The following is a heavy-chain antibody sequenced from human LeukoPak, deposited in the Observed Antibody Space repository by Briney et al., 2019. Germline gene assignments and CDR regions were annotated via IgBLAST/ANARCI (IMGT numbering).Heavy chain of an antibody. Sequence: GGSLRLSCAASGFTFSDYYMSWLRQAPGKGLEWVSYISSSGSTIYYADSVKGRFTISRDNAKNSLYLQMNSLRAEDTAVYYCASRDRQNYYDSSGYYYYFDYWGRGTLVTVSS. V-gene: IGHV3-11*01. J-gene: IGHJ4*02. CDR3: ASRDRQNYYDSSGYYYYFDY. D-gene: IGHD3-22*01. CDR2: ISSSGSTI. CDR1: GFTFSDYY.